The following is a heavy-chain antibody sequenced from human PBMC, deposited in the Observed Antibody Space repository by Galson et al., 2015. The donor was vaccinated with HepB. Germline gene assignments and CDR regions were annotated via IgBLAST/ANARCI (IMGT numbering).Heavy chain of an antibody. CDR2: ISGSGGST. J-gene: IGHJ6*02. CDR1: GFTFSSYA. V-gene: IGHV3-23*01. D-gene: IGHD2-2*01. CDR3: AKEGIVVVPAAPWGYYGMDV. Sequence: SLRLSCAASGFTFSSYAMSWVRQAPGKGLEWVSAISGSGGSTYYADSVKGRFTISRDNSKNTLYLQMNSLRAEDTAVYYCAKEGIVVVPAAPWGYYGMDVWGQGTTVTVSS.